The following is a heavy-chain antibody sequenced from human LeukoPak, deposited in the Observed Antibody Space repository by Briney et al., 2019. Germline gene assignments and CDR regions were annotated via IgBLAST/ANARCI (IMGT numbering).Heavy chain of an antibody. Sequence: SETLSLTCAVYGWSFNDYYWNWIRQPPGTGLEWIGEINARGDTNYNPSLKSRVTISVDTCKKQFSLRLTSMIAADTALYYCARGQVPAARGYNWFDPWGQGTLVTVSS. CDR2: INARGDT. J-gene: IGHJ5*02. CDR1: GWSFNDYY. CDR3: ARGQVPAARGYNWFDP. D-gene: IGHD2-2*01. V-gene: IGHV4-34*01.